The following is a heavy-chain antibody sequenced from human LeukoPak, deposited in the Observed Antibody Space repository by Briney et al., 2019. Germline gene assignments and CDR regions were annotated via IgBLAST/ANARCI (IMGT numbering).Heavy chain of an antibody. CDR2: INPSGGST. V-gene: IGHV1-46*01. J-gene: IGHJ4*02. CDR3: ARNVNKAPDGDYSLGY. D-gene: IGHD4-17*01. Sequence: ASVKVSCKASGYTFTSYYMHWVRQAPGQGLEWMGIINPSGGSTSYAQKFQGRVTMTRDTSMSTVYMELSSLRSEDTAVYYCARNVNKAPDGDYSLGYWGQGTLVTVSS. CDR1: GYTFTSYY.